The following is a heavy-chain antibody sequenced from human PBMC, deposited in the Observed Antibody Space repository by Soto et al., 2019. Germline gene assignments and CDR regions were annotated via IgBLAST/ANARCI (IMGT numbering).Heavy chain of an antibody. V-gene: IGHV4-59*01. D-gene: IGHD3-3*01. CDR1: GGSISSYY. CDR3: AREGGAYYDFWSGPIPRGGDAFDI. Sequence: QVQLQESGPGLVKPSETLSLTCTVSGGSISSYYWSWIRQPPGKGLEWIGYIYYSGSTNYNPSLKSRVTISVDTSKNQFSLKLSSVTAADTAVYYCAREGGAYYDFWSGPIPRGGDAFDIWGQGTMVTVSS. CDR2: IYYSGST. J-gene: IGHJ3*02.